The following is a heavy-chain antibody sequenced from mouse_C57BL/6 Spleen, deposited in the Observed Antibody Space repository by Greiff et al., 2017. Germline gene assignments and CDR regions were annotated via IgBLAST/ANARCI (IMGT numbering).Heavy chain of an antibody. CDR3: ARGGGNYYYAMDD. D-gene: IGHD2-1*01. Sequence: QVQLQQPGAELVKPGASVKLSCKASGYTFTSYWMHWVKQRPGQGLEWIGMIHPNSGSTNYNEKFKSKATLTVDKSSSTAYMQLSSLTSEDSAVYYCARGGGNYYYAMDDWGQGTSVTVSS. J-gene: IGHJ4*01. CDR1: GYTFTSYW. CDR2: IHPNSGST. V-gene: IGHV1-64*01.